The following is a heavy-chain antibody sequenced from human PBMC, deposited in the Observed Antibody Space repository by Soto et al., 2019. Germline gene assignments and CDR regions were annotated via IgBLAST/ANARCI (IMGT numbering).Heavy chain of an antibody. J-gene: IGHJ6*02. Sequence: ASVKVSCKASGYTFTGYYMHWVRQAPGQGLEWMGWINPNSGGTNYAQKFQGWVTMTRDTSISTAYMELSRLRSDDTAVYYCARVGTGSGWYGGDYYGMDVWGRGTTVTVSS. CDR1: GYTFTGYY. D-gene: IGHD6-19*01. CDR3: ARVGTGSGWYGGDYYGMDV. CDR2: INPNSGGT. V-gene: IGHV1-2*04.